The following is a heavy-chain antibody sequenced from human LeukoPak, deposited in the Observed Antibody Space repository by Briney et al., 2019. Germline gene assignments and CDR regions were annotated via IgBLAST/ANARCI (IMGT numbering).Heavy chain of an antibody. Sequence: GGSLRLSCAASGFTFSSYSMNWVRQAPGKGLEWVSYISSSSSTIYYADSVKGRFTISRDNAKNSLYLQMNSLRAEDTAVYCCARGGQFMITPPIDWGQGTLVTVSS. V-gene: IGHV3-48*01. CDR2: ISSSSSTI. CDR3: ARGGQFMITPPID. J-gene: IGHJ4*02. D-gene: IGHD3-16*01. CDR1: GFTFSSYS.